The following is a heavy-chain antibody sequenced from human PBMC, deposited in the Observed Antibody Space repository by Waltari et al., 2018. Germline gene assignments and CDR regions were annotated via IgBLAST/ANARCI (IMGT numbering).Heavy chain of an antibody. V-gene: IGHV4-39*07. CDR2: IYYSGST. J-gene: IGHJ6*03. CDR3: ARDLTIQDYYYYYMDV. D-gene: IGHD3-3*01. CDR1: GCSISSSSYY. Sequence: QLQLQESGPGLVKPSETLSLTCTVSGCSISSSSYYWGWIRPPPGKGLEWIGSIYYSGSTYYNPSLKSRVTISVDTSKNQFSLKLSSVTAADTAVYYCARDLTIQDYYYYYMDVWGKGTTVTISS.